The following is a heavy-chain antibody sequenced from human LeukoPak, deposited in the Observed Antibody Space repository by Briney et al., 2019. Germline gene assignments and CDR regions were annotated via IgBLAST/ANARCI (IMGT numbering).Heavy chain of an antibody. CDR2: ISSSSTTI. V-gene: IGHV3-48*02. J-gene: IGHJ5*02. CDR3: AANPTVYNYFDP. CDR1: GFTFNSYG. Sequence: PGRSLRLSCAASGFTFNSYGMNWVRQAPGRGLEWVSYISSSSTTIYYADSVKGRFTISRDNAKNSLFLQMNSLRDEDTAVYYCAANPTVYNYFDPWGQGTLVTVSS.